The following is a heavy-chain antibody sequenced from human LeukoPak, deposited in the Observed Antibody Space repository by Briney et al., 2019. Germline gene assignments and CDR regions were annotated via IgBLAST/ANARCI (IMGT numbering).Heavy chain of an antibody. Sequence: ASVKVSCKASGYTFTSYGISWVRQAPGQGLEWMGWISAYNGNTNYAQKLQGRVTMTTDTSTSTAYMELRSLRSDDTAVYYCARAQVEEWLVALDAFDIWGQGTMVTVSS. J-gene: IGHJ3*02. CDR3: ARAQVEEWLVALDAFDI. V-gene: IGHV1-18*01. CDR1: GYTFTSYG. CDR2: ISAYNGNT. D-gene: IGHD6-19*01.